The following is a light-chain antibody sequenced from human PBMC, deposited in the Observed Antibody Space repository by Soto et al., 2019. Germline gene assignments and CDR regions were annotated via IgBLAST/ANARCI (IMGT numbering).Light chain of an antibody. J-gene: IGLJ2*01. CDR2: RDS. Sequence: SYELTQPLSVSVALGQTARITCGGNNIGSKNVHCYQQKPGQAPVLVIYRDSNLPSGIPERFSGSNSGNTATLTISRAQAGDEADYYCQVWDSSTVVFGGGTKLTVL. V-gene: IGLV3-9*01. CDR3: QVWDSSTVV. CDR1: NIGSKN.